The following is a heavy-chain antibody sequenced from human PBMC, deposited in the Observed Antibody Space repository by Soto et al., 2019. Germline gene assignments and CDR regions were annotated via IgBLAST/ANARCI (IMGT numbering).Heavy chain of an antibody. CDR3: ARGNGTY. V-gene: IGHV3-74*01. J-gene: IGHJ4*02. CDR1: GFTFSSYS. D-gene: IGHD1-1*01. Sequence: GGSLRLSCAASGFTFSSYSMNWVRQAPGKGLVWVSCISSSGSTTSYADSVKGRFTISRDNAKNTLYLQMNSLRAEDTAVYYCARGNGTYWGQGTLVTVSS. CDR2: ISSSGSTT.